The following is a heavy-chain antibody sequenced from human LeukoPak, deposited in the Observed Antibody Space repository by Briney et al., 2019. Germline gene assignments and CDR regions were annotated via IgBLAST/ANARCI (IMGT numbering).Heavy chain of an antibody. D-gene: IGHD1-1*01. J-gene: IGHJ4*02. Sequence: PGGSLRLSCAASGFTFSSYGMHWVRQAPGKGLEWVAFIRYDGSNKYYADSVKGRFTISRDNSKNTLYLQMNSLRAEDTAVYYCASNNWAGRPYYLDYWGQGTLVTVSS. CDR3: ASNNWAGRPYYLDY. CDR2: IRYDGSNK. CDR1: GFTFSSYG. V-gene: IGHV3-30*02.